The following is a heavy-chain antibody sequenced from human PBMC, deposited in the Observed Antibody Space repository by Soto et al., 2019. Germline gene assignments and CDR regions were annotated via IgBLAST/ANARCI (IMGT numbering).Heavy chain of an antibody. V-gene: IGHV1-18*01. CDR2: ISAYNGNT. CDR1: GYTFTSYG. CDR3: ARDQPVDYGGAFDI. D-gene: IGHD4-17*01. J-gene: IGHJ3*02. Sequence: ASVKVSCKASGYTFTSYGISWVRQAPGQGLEWVGWISAYNGNTNYAQKLQGRVTMTTDTSTSTAYMELRSLRSDDTAVYYCARDQPVDYGGAFDIWGQGTMVTVSS.